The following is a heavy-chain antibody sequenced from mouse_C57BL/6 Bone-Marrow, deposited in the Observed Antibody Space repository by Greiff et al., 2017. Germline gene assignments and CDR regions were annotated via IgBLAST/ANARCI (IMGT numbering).Heavy chain of an antibody. V-gene: IGHV1-26*01. CDR1: GYTFTDYY. CDR3: ARETSD. D-gene: IGHD3-1*01. J-gene: IGHJ4*01. Sequence: EVQLQQSGPELVKPGASVKISCKASGYTFTDYYMNWVKQSHGKSLEWIGDINPNNGGTSYNQKFKGKATLTVDKSSSTAYMEHRSLTSEDSAVYYCARETSDWGQGTSVTVSS. CDR2: INPNNGGT.